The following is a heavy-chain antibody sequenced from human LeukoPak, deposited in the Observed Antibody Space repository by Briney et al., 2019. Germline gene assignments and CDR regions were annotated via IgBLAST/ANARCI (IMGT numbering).Heavy chain of an antibody. CDR2: ISGNSGSDT. J-gene: IGHJ4*02. D-gene: IGHD3-10*01. CDR1: GFTFSSYA. CDR3: AKGSSSGRPYFFDY. Sequence: GGSLRLSCAASGFTFSSYAMGWVRQAPGKGLEWFSAISGNSGSDTYYADAVKGRFAISRDNSKTTLYLEMNSLRAEDTAVYYCAKGSSSGRPYFFDYWGQGSLVAVSS. V-gene: IGHV3-23*01.